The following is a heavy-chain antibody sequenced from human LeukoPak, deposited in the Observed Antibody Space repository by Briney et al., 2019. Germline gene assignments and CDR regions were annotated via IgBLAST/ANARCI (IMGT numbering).Heavy chain of an antibody. Sequence: PSETLSLTCTVSGGSISSYYWSWIRQPPGKGLEWIGYIYYSGSTNYNPSLKSRVTISVDTSKSQFSLKLSSVTAADTAVYYCARDRSRGSYLYYMDVWGKGTTVTVSS. CDR3: ARDRSRGSYLYYMDV. J-gene: IGHJ6*03. D-gene: IGHD1-26*01. CDR1: GGSISSYY. V-gene: IGHV4-59*01. CDR2: IYYSGST.